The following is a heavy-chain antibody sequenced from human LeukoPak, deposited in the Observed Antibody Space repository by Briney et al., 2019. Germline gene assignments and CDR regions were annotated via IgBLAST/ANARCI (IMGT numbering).Heavy chain of an antibody. Sequence: GGSLRLSCAASGFTFSDYAMSWVRQAPGKGLQWVSAISGSGGSTYYADSVKGRFTISRDNSKNTLYLQMNSLRAEDTAVYYCAKDLGSGSYFSTPFDYWGQGTLVTVSS. J-gene: IGHJ4*02. V-gene: IGHV3-23*01. CDR2: ISGSGGST. CDR1: GFTFSDYA. CDR3: AKDLGSGSYFSTPFDY. D-gene: IGHD1-26*01.